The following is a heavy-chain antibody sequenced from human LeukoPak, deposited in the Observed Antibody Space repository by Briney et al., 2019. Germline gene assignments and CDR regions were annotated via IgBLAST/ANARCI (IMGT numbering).Heavy chain of an antibody. CDR1: GFTFNTYG. V-gene: IGHV3-33*01. Sequence: GGSLRLSCAASGFTFNTYGMNWVRQSPGKGLEWVAIIWYDGSDKYYAESVKDRFTISRDNSKNTMYLQVNSLRAEDTAVYYCARVGCTGGSCLAYNYYAMDVWGQGTTVTVSS. D-gene: IGHD2-15*01. CDR2: IWYDGSDK. CDR3: ARVGCTGGSCLAYNYYAMDV. J-gene: IGHJ6*02.